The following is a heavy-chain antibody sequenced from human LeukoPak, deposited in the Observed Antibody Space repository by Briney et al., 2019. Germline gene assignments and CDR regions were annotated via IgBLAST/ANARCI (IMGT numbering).Heavy chain of an antibody. CDR2: IWHDGSIK. Sequence: GRSLRLSCAAYGFTFSNYGMHWVRQTPGKGLDWVAVIWHDGSIKYYADSVRGRFTISRDNSMNTVYLQMNSLRVEDTAVYYCAKVRQFTAATGTGLDYWGQGTLVTVSS. J-gene: IGHJ4*02. V-gene: IGHV3-33*03. CDR3: AKVRQFTAATGTGLDY. D-gene: IGHD6-13*01. CDR1: GFTFSNYG.